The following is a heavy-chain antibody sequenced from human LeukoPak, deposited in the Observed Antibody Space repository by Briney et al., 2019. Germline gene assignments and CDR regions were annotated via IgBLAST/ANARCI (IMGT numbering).Heavy chain of an antibody. Sequence: GGSLRLSCAASGFTFSSYGMHWVRQAPGKGLEWVAVIWYDGSNKYYADSVKGRFTISRDNSKNTLYLQMNSLRAEDTAVYYCARDMAPYDSSGYYSHYYYGTDVWGQGTTVTVSS. CDR2: IWYDGSNK. CDR1: GFTFSSYG. J-gene: IGHJ6*02. V-gene: IGHV3-33*01. CDR3: ARDMAPYDSSGYYSHYYYGTDV. D-gene: IGHD3-22*01.